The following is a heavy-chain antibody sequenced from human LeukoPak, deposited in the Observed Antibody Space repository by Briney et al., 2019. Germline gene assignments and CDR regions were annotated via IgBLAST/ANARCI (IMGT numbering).Heavy chain of an antibody. V-gene: IGHV3-23*01. CDR1: GLPLSSYA. CDR2: TSSSDAGT. D-gene: IGHD6-13*01. CDR3: ATDRVSNGNYY. Sequence: KPGGSLRLSCAASGLPLSSYAMSWVRQAPGKGLEWVSATSSSDAGTYYADSVRGRFTISRDNSKNTLYLQMNSLRAEDTAVYYCATDRVSNGNYYWGQGTLVTVSS. J-gene: IGHJ4*02.